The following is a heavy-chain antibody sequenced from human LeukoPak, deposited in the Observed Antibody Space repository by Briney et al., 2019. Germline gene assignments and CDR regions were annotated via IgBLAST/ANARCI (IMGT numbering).Heavy chain of an antibody. D-gene: IGHD2-2*02. Sequence: TLSLTCTVSGGSISSGGYYWSWIRQPPGKGLEWIGYIYHSGSTYYNPSLKSRVTISVDRSKNQFSLKLSSVTAADTAVYYCASTYCSSTSCYTGAFDYWGQGTLVTVSS. CDR2: IYHSGST. CDR3: ASTYCSSTSCYTGAFDY. J-gene: IGHJ4*02. CDR1: GGSISSGGYY. V-gene: IGHV4-30-2*01.